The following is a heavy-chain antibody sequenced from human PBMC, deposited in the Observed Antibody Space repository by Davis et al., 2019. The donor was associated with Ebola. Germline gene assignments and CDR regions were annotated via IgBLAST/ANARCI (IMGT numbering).Heavy chain of an antibody. J-gene: IGHJ1*01. V-gene: IGHV5-51*01. CDR1: GYRFTNYW. CDR3: ARGSSGWYPEYFQH. D-gene: IGHD6-19*01. Sequence: GESLKISCKGSGYRFTNYWIGWVRQLPGKGLEWMGIIYPGDSDTKYSPAFEGQVTISADKSISTAYLQWSSLKASDTAIYYGARGSSGWYPEYFQHWGQGTQVTVSS. CDR2: IYPGDSDT.